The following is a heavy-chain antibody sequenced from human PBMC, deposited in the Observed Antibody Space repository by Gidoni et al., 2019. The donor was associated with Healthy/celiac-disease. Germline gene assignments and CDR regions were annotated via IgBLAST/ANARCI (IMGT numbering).Heavy chain of an antibody. CDR3: AVCTVTLSYNWFDP. D-gene: IGHD4-17*01. J-gene: IGHJ5*02. V-gene: IGHV1-69*06. CDR1: GGTFSSYA. Sequence: KKPGSSVKVSCKASGGTFSSYAISWVRQAPGQGLEWMGGIIPIFGTANYAQKFQGRVTITADKSTSTAYMELSSLRSEDTAVCYCAVCTVTLSYNWFDPWGQGTLVTVSS. CDR2: IIPIFGTA.